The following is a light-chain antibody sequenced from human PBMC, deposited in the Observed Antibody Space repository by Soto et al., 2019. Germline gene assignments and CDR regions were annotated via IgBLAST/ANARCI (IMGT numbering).Light chain of an antibody. J-gene: IGLJ1*01. V-gene: IGLV2-14*01. CDR1: SSDVGGYNY. Sequence: QSVLTQPASVSGSPGQSITISCTGTSSDVGGYNYVSWYQQHPGKAPKLVIYGVSNRPSGVSNRFSGSKSGNTASLTISGLQAEDEADYYCSSYTSSSTLVFGTGTKLTVL. CDR3: SSYTSSSTLV. CDR2: GVS.